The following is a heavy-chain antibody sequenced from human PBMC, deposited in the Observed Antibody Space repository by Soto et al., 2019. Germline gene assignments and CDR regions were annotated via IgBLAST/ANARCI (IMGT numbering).Heavy chain of an antibody. CDR2: TYYRSKWYN. CDR3: ARVVLATLHFDY. J-gene: IGHJ4*02. CDR1: GDSVSSNSAA. V-gene: IGHV6-1*01. Sequence: KQSQTLSLTCAISGDSVSSNSAAWNWIRQSPSRGLEWLGRTYYRSKWYNDYAVSVKSRITLNPDTSKNQFSLKLNSVTPEDTAVYYCARVVLATLHFDYWGQGTLVTVSS. D-gene: IGHD5-12*01.